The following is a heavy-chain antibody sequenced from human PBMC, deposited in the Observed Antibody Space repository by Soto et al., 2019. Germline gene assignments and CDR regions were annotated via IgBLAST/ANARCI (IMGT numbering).Heavy chain of an antibody. V-gene: IGHV3-23*01. Sequence: EVQLLESGGGLVQPGGSLRLSCAASGFTFTNYAINWVRQAPGKGLEWVSHISATGATTYYADSAKGRFTISRDNSKNTVFLQMNSLKAEDTALYFCARDPDAYFSLWGFDHWGQGTLVTVSS. D-gene: IGHD3-16*01. CDR2: ISATGATT. CDR1: GFTFTNYA. CDR3: ARDPDAYFSLWGFDH. J-gene: IGHJ4*02.